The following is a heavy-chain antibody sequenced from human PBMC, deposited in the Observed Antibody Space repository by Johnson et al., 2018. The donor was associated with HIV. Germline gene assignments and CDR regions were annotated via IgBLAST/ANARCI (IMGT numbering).Heavy chain of an antibody. Sequence: QVQLVESGGGVVQPGRSLRLSCAASGFTFSSYAMHWVRQAPGKGLEWVAVISYDGSNKYYADSVKGRFTISRDNSNNTLYLQMNSLRAEDTAVYYCARERVVFASQSYSYGHDAFDIWGQGTMVTVSS. J-gene: IGHJ3*02. CDR1: GFTFSSYA. CDR2: ISYDGSNK. CDR3: ARERVVFASQSYSYGHDAFDI. D-gene: IGHD5-18*01. V-gene: IGHV3-30*14.